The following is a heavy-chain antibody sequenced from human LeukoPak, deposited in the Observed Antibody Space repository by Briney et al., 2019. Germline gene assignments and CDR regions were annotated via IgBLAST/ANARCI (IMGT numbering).Heavy chain of an antibody. J-gene: IGHJ4*02. CDR2: IYYSGST. V-gene: IGHV4-39*01. CDR3: ARHSYDTLTGYSLFDY. CDR1: GGSISSSSYY. Sequence: PSETLSLTCTVSGGSISSSSYYWGWIRQPPGKGLEWIGSIYYSGSTYYNPSLKSRVTISVDTSKNQFSLKLSSVTAADAAVYYCARHSYDTLTGYSLFDYWGQGTLVTVSS. D-gene: IGHD3-9*01.